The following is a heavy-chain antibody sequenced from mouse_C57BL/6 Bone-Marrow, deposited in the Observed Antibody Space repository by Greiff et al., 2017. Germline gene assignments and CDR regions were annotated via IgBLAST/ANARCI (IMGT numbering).Heavy chain of an antibody. CDR1: GYTFTSYW. V-gene: IGHV1-69*01. J-gene: IGHJ1*03. CDR2: VVPSDSYT. D-gene: IGHD2-14*01. CDR3: ARDRLSGYFDV. Sequence: VQLQQPGAELVMPGASVKLSCKASGYTFTSYWMHWVKQRPGQGLEWIGEVVPSDSYTHSTQQFKVKFTLTVDKASSTAYMQLSSLTSEDSAGYYCARDRLSGYFDVWCTETTVTVSS.